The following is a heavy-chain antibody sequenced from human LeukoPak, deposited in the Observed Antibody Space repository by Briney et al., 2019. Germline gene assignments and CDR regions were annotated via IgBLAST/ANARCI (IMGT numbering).Heavy chain of an antibody. CDR2: ISSSGSTI. J-gene: IGHJ5*02. CDR3: ARDHFYYDSSGYTHWFDP. Sequence: GGSLRLSCAASGFTFSDYYMSWIRQAPGKGLEWVSYISSSGSTIYYADSVKGRLTISRDNAKNSLYLQMNSLRAEDTAVYYCARDHFYYDSSGYTHWFDPWGQGTLVTVSS. V-gene: IGHV3-11*01. CDR1: GFTFSDYY. D-gene: IGHD3-22*01.